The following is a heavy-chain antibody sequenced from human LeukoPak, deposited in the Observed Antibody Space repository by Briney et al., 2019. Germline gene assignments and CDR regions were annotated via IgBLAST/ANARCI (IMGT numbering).Heavy chain of an antibody. D-gene: IGHD6-13*01. Sequence: PRASVKVSCKASGYTFTSYGISWVRQAPGQGLEWMGGIIPIFGTANYAQKFQGRVTITADESTSTAYMELSSLRSEDTAVYYCATQVAQQLVPGLDYWGQGTLVTVSS. CDR1: GYTFTSYG. V-gene: IGHV1-69*13. J-gene: IGHJ4*02. CDR3: ATQVAQQLVPGLDY. CDR2: IIPIFGTA.